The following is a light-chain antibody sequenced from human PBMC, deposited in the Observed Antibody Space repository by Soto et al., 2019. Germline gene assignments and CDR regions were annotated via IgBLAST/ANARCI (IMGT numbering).Light chain of an antibody. V-gene: IGKV1-39*01. J-gene: IGKJ2*01. CDR1: QTIRTH. CDR3: QQSDSTPYT. CDR2: DAS. Sequence: DIQMTQSPSSLSASVGDRVTITCRASQTIRTHLNWYQQKPGKAPRLLIYDASSLLSGVPSRFSGSGSGTDFTLTIASLQPEDFSTYYCQQSDSTPYTFGQGTKVEI.